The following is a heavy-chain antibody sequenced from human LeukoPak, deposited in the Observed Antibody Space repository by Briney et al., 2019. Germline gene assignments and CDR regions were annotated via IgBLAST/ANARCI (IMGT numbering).Heavy chain of an antibody. CDR3: ARVLTPNYDILTEFDY. Sequence: GGSLRLSCAASGFTFSSYSMNWVRQAPGKGLEWVSSISSSSSYIYYADSVKGRFTISRDNAKNSLYLQMNSLRAEDTAVYYCARVLTPNYDILTEFDYWGQGTLVTVSS. CDR2: ISSSSSYI. CDR1: GFTFSSYS. V-gene: IGHV3-21*01. J-gene: IGHJ4*02. D-gene: IGHD3-9*01.